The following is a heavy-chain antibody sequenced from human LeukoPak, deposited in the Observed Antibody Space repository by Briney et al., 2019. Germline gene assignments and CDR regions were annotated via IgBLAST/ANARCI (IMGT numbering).Heavy chain of an antibody. V-gene: IGHV4-59*08. Sequence: SETLSLTCTVSGGSISSYYWSWIRQPPGKGLEWIGYIYYSGSTNYNPSLKSRVTISVDTSKNQFSLKLSSVTAADTAVYYCARVEYCSAGSCYSGVVDYWGQGTLVTVSS. CDR3: ARVEYCSAGSCYSGVVDY. D-gene: IGHD2-15*01. CDR1: GGSISSYY. J-gene: IGHJ4*02. CDR2: IYYSGST.